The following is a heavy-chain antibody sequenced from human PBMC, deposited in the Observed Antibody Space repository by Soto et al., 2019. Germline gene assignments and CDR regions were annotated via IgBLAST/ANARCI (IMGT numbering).Heavy chain of an antibody. Sequence: QVQLQQWGAGLLKPSETLSLTCAVYGGFVSSGTYYWSWIRQPPGKGLEWIGEMSHSGGTHFNPSPTSRVTISVDTSKNQFSLKMSSVTAADTALYYCARVERGTVTTVVDAFDIWGPGTMVTVSS. CDR3: ARVERGTVTTVVDAFDI. CDR1: GGFVSSGTYY. D-gene: IGHD1-1*01. V-gene: IGHV4-34*01. CDR2: MSHSGGT. J-gene: IGHJ3*02.